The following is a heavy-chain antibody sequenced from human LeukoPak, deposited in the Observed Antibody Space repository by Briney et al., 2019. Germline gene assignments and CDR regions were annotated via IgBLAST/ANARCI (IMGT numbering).Heavy chain of an antibody. J-gene: IGHJ3*02. CDR2: INSDGSST. D-gene: IGHD2-15*01. CDR1: GFTFSSYW. V-gene: IGHV3-74*01. CDR3: ARGGVVVAAIDAFDI. Sequence: PGGSLRLSCAASGFTFSSYWMHWVRQAPGKGLVWVSRINSDGSSTTYADSVKGRFTISRDNAKNTVYLQMNSLRAEDTAVYYCARGGVVVAAIDAFDIWGQGTLVTVSS.